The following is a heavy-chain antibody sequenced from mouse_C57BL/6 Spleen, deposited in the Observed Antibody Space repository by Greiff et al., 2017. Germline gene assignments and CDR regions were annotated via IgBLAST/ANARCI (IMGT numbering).Heavy chain of an antibody. D-gene: IGHD3-2*02. CDR2: IHPNSGST. CDR3: ARDSSGYIRGY. J-gene: IGHJ2*01. CDR1: GYTFTSYW. Sequence: QVQLQQPGAELVKPGASVKLSCKASGYTFTSYWMHWVKQRPGQGLEWIGMIHPNSGSTNYNEKFKSKATLTVDKSSSTAYMQLSSLTSEDSAVYYCARDSSGYIRGYWGQGTTLTVSS. V-gene: IGHV1-64*01.